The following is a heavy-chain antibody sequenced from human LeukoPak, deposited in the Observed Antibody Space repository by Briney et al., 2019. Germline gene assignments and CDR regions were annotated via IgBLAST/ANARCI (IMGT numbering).Heavy chain of an antibody. J-gene: IGHJ5*01. CDR1: GFTFSSYA. D-gene: IGHD3-10*01. CDR3: ATVGHYGPGSSRLTWFES. Sequence: GGSLRLSCAASGFTFSSYATTWVRQAPGKGLEWVSGVSGNGYSTYYADSVRGRFTVSRDNSKNTLSLRMNSLRADDAAVYYCATVGHYGPGSSRLTWFESWGQGTLVMVSS. V-gene: IGHV3-23*01. CDR2: VSGNGYST.